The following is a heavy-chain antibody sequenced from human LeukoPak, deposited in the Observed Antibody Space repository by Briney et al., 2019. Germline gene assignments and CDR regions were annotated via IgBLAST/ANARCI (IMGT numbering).Heavy chain of an antibody. V-gene: IGHV3-23*01. CDR2: ISGSGGST. J-gene: IGHJ4*02. Sequence: GGSLRXSCAASGFTFSSYGMSWVRQAPGKGLEWVSAISGSGGSTYYADSVKGRFTISRDNSKNTLYLQMNSLRAEDTAVYYCAKDFRVADYFDYWGQGTLVTVSS. CDR3: AKDFRVADYFDY. CDR1: GFTFSSYG.